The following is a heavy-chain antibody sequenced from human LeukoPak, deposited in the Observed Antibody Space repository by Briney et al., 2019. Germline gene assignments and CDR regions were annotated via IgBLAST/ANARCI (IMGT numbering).Heavy chain of an antibody. V-gene: IGHV1-69*13. CDR1: GGTFSSYA. CDR2: IIPIFGTA. D-gene: IGHD6-19*01. Sequence: SVKVSCKASGGTFSSYAISWVRQAPGQGLEWMGGIIPIFGTANYAQKFQGRVTITADESTSTAYMELSSLRSEDTAVYYCARAKAVAGPYYYYMDVWGKGTTVTVSS. J-gene: IGHJ6*03. CDR3: ARAKAVAGPYYYYMDV.